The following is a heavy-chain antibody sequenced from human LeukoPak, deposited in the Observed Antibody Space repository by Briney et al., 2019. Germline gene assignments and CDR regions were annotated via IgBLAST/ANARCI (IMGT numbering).Heavy chain of an antibody. CDR1: GFTFRNYW. V-gene: IGHV3-74*01. CDR2: IIHAGSIP. CDR3: VRDDSNGVDY. J-gene: IGHJ4*02. D-gene: IGHD5-18*01. Sequence: GRSLRLSCAASGFTFRNYWMLWVRQAPGKGLACVSRIIHAGSIPTNADSVQGRFTISRDNSKNTLYLQMNTLRAEDTAVYYCVRDDSNGVDYWGQGTLVTVSS.